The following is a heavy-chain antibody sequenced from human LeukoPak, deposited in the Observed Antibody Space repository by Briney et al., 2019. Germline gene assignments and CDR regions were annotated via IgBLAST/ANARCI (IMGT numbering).Heavy chain of an antibody. CDR1: GYTFTSYD. D-gene: IGHD2-2*01. Sequence: ASVKVSCKASGYTFTSYDINWVRQATGQGLEWMGWMNPNSGNTGYAQKFQGRVTITRNTSISTAYMELSSLRSEDTAVYYCARGQLPIPPYFDYWGQGTLVTVSS. CDR3: ARGQLPIPPYFDY. J-gene: IGHJ4*02. CDR2: MNPNSGNT. V-gene: IGHV1-8*03.